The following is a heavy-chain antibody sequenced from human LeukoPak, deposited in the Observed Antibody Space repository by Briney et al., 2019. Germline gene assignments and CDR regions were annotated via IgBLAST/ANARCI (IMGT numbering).Heavy chain of an antibody. CDR2: IYSGGST. D-gene: IGHD6-19*01. V-gene: IGHV3-53*05. CDR3: AKDPSSSGWYVIGY. J-gene: IGHJ4*02. Sequence: TGGSLRLSCAASGFTVSSNYMSRVRQAPGKGLEWVSVIYSGGSTYYADSVKGRFTISRDNSKNTLYLQMNSLRAEDTAVYYCAKDPSSSGWYVIGYWGQGTLVTVSS. CDR1: GFTVSSNY.